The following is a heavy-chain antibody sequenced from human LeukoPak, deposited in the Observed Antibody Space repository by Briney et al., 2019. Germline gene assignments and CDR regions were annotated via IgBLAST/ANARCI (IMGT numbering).Heavy chain of an antibody. Sequence: VASVKVSCKASGYTFSDYYIHWVRQAPGQGLEWMGWINPKSGDLNYAQKFQGGVTMTRDTSSKTVYVELSRLRSDDTAVYFCARAAPAGCYYFMDVWGKGTTVTVSS. CDR3: ARAAPAGCYYFMDV. J-gene: IGHJ6*03. CDR1: GYTFSDYY. V-gene: IGHV1-2*02. D-gene: IGHD1-14*01. CDR2: INPKSGDL.